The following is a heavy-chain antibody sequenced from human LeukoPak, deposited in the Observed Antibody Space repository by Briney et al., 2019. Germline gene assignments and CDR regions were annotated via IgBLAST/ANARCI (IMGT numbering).Heavy chain of an antibody. V-gene: IGHV5-51*01. D-gene: IGHD4-17*01. CDR3: SRHYDYGYSDHAFDI. CDR2: YPVHSDT. Sequence: YPVHSDTRYTPSFQGHVPISPDNSISPAYLQCSSLKASDTAMYYCSRHYDYGYSDHAFDIWGQGTMVTVSS. J-gene: IGHJ3*02.